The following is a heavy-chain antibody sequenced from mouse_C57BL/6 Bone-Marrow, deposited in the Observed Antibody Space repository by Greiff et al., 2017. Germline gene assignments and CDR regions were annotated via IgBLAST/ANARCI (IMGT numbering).Heavy chain of an antibody. D-gene: IGHD1-1*01. Sequence: EVQRVESGGDLVKPGGSLKLSCAASGFTFSSYGMSWVRPTPDKRLEWVATISSGGSYTSYPDSVKGRFTISRDNAKNTLYLHMSSLKSEDTAMYYCERHQIYYYGVFDYWGQGTTLTVSS. CDR3: ERHQIYYYGVFDY. CDR2: ISSGGSYT. CDR1: GFTFSSYG. J-gene: IGHJ2*01. V-gene: IGHV5-6*01.